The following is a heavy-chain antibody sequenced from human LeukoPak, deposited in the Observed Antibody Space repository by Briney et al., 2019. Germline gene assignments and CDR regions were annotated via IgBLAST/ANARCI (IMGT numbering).Heavy chain of an antibody. V-gene: IGHV1-18*01. D-gene: IGHD4-17*01. CDR2: ISVYNGNT. CDR3: ARRTVTTLSDYFDY. CDR1: GYTFTSYG. J-gene: IGHJ4*02. Sequence: ASVKVSCKASGYTFTSYGINWMRQAPGQGLEWMGWISVYNGNTKYAQKLQGRVTMTTDTSTNTAYMELWSLRSDDTAVYYCARRTVTTLSDYFDYWGQGTLVTVSS.